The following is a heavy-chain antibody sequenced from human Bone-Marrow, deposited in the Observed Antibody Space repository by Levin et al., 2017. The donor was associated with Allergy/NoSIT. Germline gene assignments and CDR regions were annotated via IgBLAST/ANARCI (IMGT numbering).Heavy chain of an antibody. V-gene: IGHV3-53*01. Sequence: GESLKISCAASGFTVSSNYMSWVRQAPGKGLEWVSVIYSGGSTYYADSVKGRFTISRDNSKNTLYLQMNSLRAEDTAVYYCARVGSGSYSYTFDYWGQGTLVTVSS. CDR2: IYSGGST. J-gene: IGHJ4*02. CDR1: GFTVSSNY. D-gene: IGHD3-10*01. CDR3: ARVGSGSYSYTFDY.